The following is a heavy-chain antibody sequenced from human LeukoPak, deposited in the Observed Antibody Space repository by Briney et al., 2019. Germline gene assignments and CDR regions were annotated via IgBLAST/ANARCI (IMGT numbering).Heavy chain of an antibody. J-gene: IGHJ5*02. CDR1: GGSISSSSYY. V-gene: IGHV4-39*07. CDR2: IYYSGST. CDR3: ARDLLRYGSGSYGWFDP. Sequence: SETLSLTCTVSGGSISSSSYYWGWIRQPPGKGLEWIGSIYYSGSTNYNPSLKSRVTISVDKSKNQFSLKLSSVTAADTAVYYCARDLLRYGSGSYGWFDPWGQGTLVTVSS. D-gene: IGHD3-10*01.